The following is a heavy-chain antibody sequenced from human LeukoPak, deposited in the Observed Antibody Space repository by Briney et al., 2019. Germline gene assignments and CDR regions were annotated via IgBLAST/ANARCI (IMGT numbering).Heavy chain of an antibody. CDR2: IIPIFGTA. CDR1: GGTFSSYA. CDR3: ARGSIVLMVYAPFDY. D-gene: IGHD2-8*01. V-gene: IGHV1-69*13. J-gene: IGHJ4*02. Sequence: SVKVSCKASGGTFSSYAISWVRQAPGQGLEWMGGIIPIFGTANYAQKFQGRVTITADESTGTAYMELSSLRSEDTAVYYCARGSIVLMVYAPFDYWGQGTLVTVSS.